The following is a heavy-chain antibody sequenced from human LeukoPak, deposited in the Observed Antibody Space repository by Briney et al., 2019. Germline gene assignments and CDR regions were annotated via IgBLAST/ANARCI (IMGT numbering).Heavy chain of an antibody. CDR3: ARGRLNVATTYYYYYGMDV. J-gene: IGHJ6*02. Sequence: PSETLSLTCTVSGGSISSYYWSWIRQPPGKGPEWIGYIYYSGSTNYNPSLKSRVTISVDTSKNQFSLKLSSVTAADTAVYYCARGRLNVATTYYYYYGMDVWGQGTTVTVSS. CDR1: GGSISSYY. V-gene: IGHV4-59*01. D-gene: IGHD5-12*01. CDR2: IYYSGST.